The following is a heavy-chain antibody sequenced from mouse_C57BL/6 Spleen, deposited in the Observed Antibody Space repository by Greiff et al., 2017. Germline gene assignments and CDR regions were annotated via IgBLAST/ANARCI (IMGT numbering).Heavy chain of an antibody. CDR1: GYSFTDYN. D-gene: IGHD2-3*01. J-gene: IGHJ4*01. V-gene: IGHV1-39*01. CDR2: INPNYGTT. Sequence: VQLQQSGPELVKPGASVKISCKASGYSFTDYNMNWVKQSNGKSLEWIGVINPNYGTTSYNQKFKGKATLTVDQSSSTAYMQLNSLTSEDSAVYYCSRGGIYDGYGIAMDYWGQGTSVTVSS. CDR3: SRGGIYDGYGIAMDY.